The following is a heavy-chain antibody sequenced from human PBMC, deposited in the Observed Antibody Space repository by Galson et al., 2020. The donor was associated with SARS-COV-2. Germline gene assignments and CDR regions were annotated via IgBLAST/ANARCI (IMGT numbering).Heavy chain of an antibody. V-gene: IGHV4-59*08. CDR1: GGSISSYY. J-gene: IGHJ6*02. CDR2: VHESGST. CDR3: ARRLQYYRGMDV. Sequence: SETLSLTCTVSGGSISSYYWNWIRQPPGKGLEWIGYVHESGSTNYNPSLKSRVTISVDTSKNQFSLKVKSVTAADTAVYYCARRLQYYRGMDVWGQGTTVSVSS.